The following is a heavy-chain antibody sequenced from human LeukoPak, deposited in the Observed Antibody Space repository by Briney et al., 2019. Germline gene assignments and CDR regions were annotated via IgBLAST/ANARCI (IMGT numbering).Heavy chain of an antibody. D-gene: IGHD6-13*01. CDR2: IYTSGST. CDR1: GGSMSSYY. J-gene: IGHJ6*03. Sequence: SETLSLTCTVSGGSMSSYYWSWIRQPPGKGLEWIGYIYTSGSTNYNPSLKSRVTISVDTSKNQFSLKLSSVTAADTAVYYCASRIAAASTHFSYYYYYMDVWGKGTTVTVSS. V-gene: IGHV4-4*09. CDR3: ASRIAAASTHFSYYYYYMDV.